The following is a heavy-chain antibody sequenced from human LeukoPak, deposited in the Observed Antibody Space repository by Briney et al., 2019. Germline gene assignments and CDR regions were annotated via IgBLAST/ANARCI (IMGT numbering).Heavy chain of an antibody. V-gene: IGHV1-3*01. J-gene: IGHJ6*04. CDR1: GYTFTIYD. CDR2: INAGNGNT. Sequence: ASVKVSCKASGYTFTIYDMHWVRQAPGQRLEWMGWINAGNGNTKYSQKFQGRVTITRDTSASTAYMELSSLRSEDTAVYYCARAGYSSGWPHYGMDVGGKGTTVTVSS. D-gene: IGHD6-19*01. CDR3: ARAGYSSGWPHYGMDV.